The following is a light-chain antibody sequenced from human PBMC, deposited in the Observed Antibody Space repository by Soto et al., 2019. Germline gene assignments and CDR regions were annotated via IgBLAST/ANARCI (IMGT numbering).Light chain of an antibody. V-gene: IGKV3-15*01. J-gene: IGKJ1*01. CDR1: QSVSSN. CDR2: QTS. Sequence: EIVMTQSPVTLSVSPGERATLSCRASQSVSSNVAWYQQKPGQAPRLLIYQTSARATGIPGRFSGSGSGTDFTLTISSLQPDDFATYYCQQYNSYWTFGQGTKVDIK. CDR3: QQYNSYWT.